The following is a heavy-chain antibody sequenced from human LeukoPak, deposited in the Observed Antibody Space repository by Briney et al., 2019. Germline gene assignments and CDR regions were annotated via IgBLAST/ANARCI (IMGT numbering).Heavy chain of an antibody. D-gene: IGHD5-24*01. Sequence: GGSLRPSCAASGFTFSSYWMSRVRQAPGKGLEWVANIKQDGSEKYYVDSVKGRFTISRDNAKNSLYLQMNSLRAEDTAVYYCAKGRTPQMGYFDYWGQGTLVTVSS. CDR3: AKGRTPQMGYFDY. V-gene: IGHV3-7*03. CDR1: GFTFSSYW. J-gene: IGHJ4*02. CDR2: IKQDGSEK.